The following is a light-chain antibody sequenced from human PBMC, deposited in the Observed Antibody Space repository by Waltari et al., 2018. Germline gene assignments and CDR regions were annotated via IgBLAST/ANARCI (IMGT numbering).Light chain of an antibody. V-gene: IGLV2-14*01. CDR2: DVS. J-gene: IGLJ3*02. CDR3: NSYTGSSSWV. CDR1: SSDVGFYNY. Sequence: SALTQPASVSGSPGQSITISCTGTSSDVGFYNYVSWYQQHPGKAPKLMIYDVSEPPPGVSNRFSGSTSGNTASLIISGLQADDEADYHCNSYTGSSSWVFGGGTKLTVL.